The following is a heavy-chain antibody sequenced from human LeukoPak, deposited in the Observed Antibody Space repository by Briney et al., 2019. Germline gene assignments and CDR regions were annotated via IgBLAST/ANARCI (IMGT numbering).Heavy chain of an antibody. D-gene: IGHD2-15*01. CDR1: GFTFSSYG. Sequence: GGSLRLSCAASGFTFSSYGMHWVRQAPGKGLEWVAVIWYDGSNKYYADSVKGRFTISRDNSKNTLYLQMNSLRAEDTAVYYCARQQVVVAATPYCYYGMDVWGQGTTVTVSS. J-gene: IGHJ6*02. CDR2: IWYDGSNK. V-gene: IGHV3-33*01. CDR3: ARQQVVVAATPYCYYGMDV.